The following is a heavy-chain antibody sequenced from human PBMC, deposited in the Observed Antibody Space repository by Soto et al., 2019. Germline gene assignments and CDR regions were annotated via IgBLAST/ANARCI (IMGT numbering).Heavy chain of an antibody. V-gene: IGHV1-69*13. CDR2: IIPIFGTA. Sequence: GASVKVSCKVSGGTFSSYAISWVRQAPGQGLEWMGGIIPIFGTANYAQKFQGRVTITADESTSTAYMELSSLRSEDTAVYYCARAHLGYCSSTSCSVYYYYYGMDVWGQGTTVTVSS. J-gene: IGHJ6*02. D-gene: IGHD2-2*01. CDR1: GGTFSSYA. CDR3: ARAHLGYCSSTSCSVYYYYYGMDV.